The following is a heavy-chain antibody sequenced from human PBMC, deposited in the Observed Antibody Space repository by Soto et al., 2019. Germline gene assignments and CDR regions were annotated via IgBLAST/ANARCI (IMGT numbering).Heavy chain of an antibody. CDR3: ARYYDFWSGYYEALGGTRAYYYMDV. Sequence: PGGSLRLSCAASGFTFSSYWMSWVRQAPGKGLEWVANIKQDGSEKYYVDSVKGRITISRDNAKNSLYLQMNSLRAEDTAVYYCARYYDFWSGYYEALGGTRAYYYMDVWGKGTTVTVSS. J-gene: IGHJ6*03. CDR1: GFTFSSYW. CDR2: IKQDGSEK. D-gene: IGHD3-3*01. V-gene: IGHV3-7*01.